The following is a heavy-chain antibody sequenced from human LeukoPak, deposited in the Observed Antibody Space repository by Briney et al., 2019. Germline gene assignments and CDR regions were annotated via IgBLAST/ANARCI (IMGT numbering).Heavy chain of an antibody. J-gene: IGHJ3*02. CDR2: IYLSGST. Sequence: SETLSLTCTVSGDSISNNYWSWIRQPPGKGLEWIGYIYLSGSTNYNPSLKSRVTISVDTSKNQFSLKLSSVTAADTAVYYCARQVKRRITIFGVVIVDDAFDIWGQGTMVTVSS. CDR1: GDSISNNY. V-gene: IGHV4-59*08. CDR3: ARQVKRRITIFGVVIVDDAFDI. D-gene: IGHD3-3*01.